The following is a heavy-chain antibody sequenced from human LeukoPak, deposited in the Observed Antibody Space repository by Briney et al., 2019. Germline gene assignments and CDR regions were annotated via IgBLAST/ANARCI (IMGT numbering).Heavy chain of an antibody. CDR3: ATCKVWDQNCSGGKVHY. V-gene: IGHV1-24*01. CDR1: GYTLTELS. D-gene: IGHD2-15*01. J-gene: IGHJ4*02. Sequence: GASVKVSCKVSGYTLTELSMHWVRQAPGKGLEWMGGFDPEDGETIYAQKFQGRVTMTEVTSTDTAYMELSSLRSEDTAVYYCATCKVWDQNCSGGKVHYWGQGTLVTVSS. CDR2: FDPEDGET.